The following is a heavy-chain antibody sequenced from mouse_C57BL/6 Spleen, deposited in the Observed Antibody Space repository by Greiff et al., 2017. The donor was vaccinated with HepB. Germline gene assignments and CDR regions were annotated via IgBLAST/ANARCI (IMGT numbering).Heavy chain of an antibody. CDR1: GYAFSSSW. CDR2: IYPGDGDT. CDR3: ARGRAYDPWFAY. D-gene: IGHD3-3*01. Sequence: QVQLKHSGPELVKPGASVKISCKASGYAFSSSWMNWVKQRPGKGLEWIGRIYPGDGDTNYNGKFKGKATLTADKSSSTAYMQLSSLTSEDSAVYFCARGRAYDPWFAYWGQGTLVTVSA. V-gene: IGHV1-82*01. J-gene: IGHJ3*01.